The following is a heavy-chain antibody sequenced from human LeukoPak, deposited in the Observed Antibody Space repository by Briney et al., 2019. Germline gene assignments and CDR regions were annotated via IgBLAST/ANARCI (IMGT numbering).Heavy chain of an antibody. D-gene: IGHD4-17*01. Sequence: GGSLRLSCAASGFTFSSYWMNWVRQAPGKGLEWVANIKQDGSEKYYVDSVKGRFTISRDNAKNSLYLQMNSLRVEDTAVYYCARDEGYGDYPHFDYWGQGTLVTVSS. CDR1: GFTFSSYW. V-gene: IGHV3-7*03. CDR2: IKQDGSEK. CDR3: ARDEGYGDYPHFDY. J-gene: IGHJ4*02.